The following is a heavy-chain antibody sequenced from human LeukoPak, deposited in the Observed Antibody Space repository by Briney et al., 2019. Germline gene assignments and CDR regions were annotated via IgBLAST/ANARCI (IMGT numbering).Heavy chain of an antibody. D-gene: IGHD3-10*01. CDR1: GFSFGNYG. CDR2: IWYDGSDK. Sequence: AGRSLRLSCAASGFSFGNYGMHWVRQAPGKGLEWVAAIWYDGSDKYYSESVKGRFTISRDNSKNTLYLQMNSLRAEDTAVFYCARRFDYGMDVWGQGTTVTVSS. CDR3: ARRFDYGMDV. V-gene: IGHV3-33*01. J-gene: IGHJ6*02.